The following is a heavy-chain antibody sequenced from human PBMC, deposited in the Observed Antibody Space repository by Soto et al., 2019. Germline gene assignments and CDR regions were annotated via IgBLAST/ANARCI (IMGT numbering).Heavy chain of an antibody. CDR3: ARGPDRFDS. J-gene: IGHJ5*01. V-gene: IGHV4-59*01. Sequence: QVQLQESGPGLVKPSETLSLTCTISGGSITGYYWSWIRQPPGKGLEWVGYIHYSGSTKYNPSLKSRVTISADTSKKHFSLNLTSVTAADTAVYYCARGPDRFDSWGRGTLVTVSS. CDR2: IHYSGST. CDR1: GGSITGYY.